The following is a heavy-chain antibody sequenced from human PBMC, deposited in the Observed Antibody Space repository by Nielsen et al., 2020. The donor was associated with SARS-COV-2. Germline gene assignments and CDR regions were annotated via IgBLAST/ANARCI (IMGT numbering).Heavy chain of an antibody. Sequence: GGSLRLSCAASGFSFSDYVIHWVRQAPGKGLEWVAVISYAESDKYYADSVKGRFTISRDNLKNTVYMQMNSLKIEDTAVYHCARGGVLWFGGVWGQGTMVTVSS. V-gene: IGHV3-30*03. J-gene: IGHJ3*01. CDR2: ISYAESDK. D-gene: IGHD3-10*01. CDR1: GFSFSDYV. CDR3: ARGGVLWFGGV.